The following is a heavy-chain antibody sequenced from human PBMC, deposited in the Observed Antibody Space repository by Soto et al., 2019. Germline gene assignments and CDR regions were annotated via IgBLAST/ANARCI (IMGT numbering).Heavy chain of an antibody. CDR1: GFTFSSYA. D-gene: IGHD3-22*01. Sequence: ESGGGVVQPGRSLRLSCAASGFTFSSYAMHWVRQAPGKGLEWVAVISYDGSNKYYADSVKGRFTISRDNSKNTLYLQMNSLRAEDTAVYYCARDLSDSSGYYPLTLYYYYGMDVWGQGTTVTVSS. J-gene: IGHJ6*02. CDR2: ISYDGSNK. V-gene: IGHV3-30-3*01. CDR3: ARDLSDSSGYYPLTLYYYYGMDV.